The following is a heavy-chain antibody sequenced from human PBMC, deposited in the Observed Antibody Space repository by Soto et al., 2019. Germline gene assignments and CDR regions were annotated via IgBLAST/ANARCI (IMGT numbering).Heavy chain of an antibody. V-gene: IGHV4-4*02. CDR1: GGSICSSYW. Sequence: SATLSLTCALSGGSICSSYWWGWVRQPPGKGLEWIGEIYHSGSTNYNPSLKSRVTISVDKSKNQFSLKLSSVTAADTAVYYCATSRPVNDAFDIWGQGTMVT. CDR3: ATSRPVNDAFDI. J-gene: IGHJ3*02. D-gene: IGHD3-9*01. CDR2: IYHSGST.